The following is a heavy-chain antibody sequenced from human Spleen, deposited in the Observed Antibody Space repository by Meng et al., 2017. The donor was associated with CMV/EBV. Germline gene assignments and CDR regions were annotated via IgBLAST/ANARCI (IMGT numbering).Heavy chain of an antibody. J-gene: IGHJ5*02. CDR3: ARSGSYSRLDP. V-gene: IGHV4-30-4*08. CDR1: GGSISSGDYY. CDR2: IYNSGST. Sequence: SETLSLTCTVSGGSISSGDYYWTWVRQSPGKGLEWFGFIYNSGSTYYNPSLKSRVTISADTSKKQFSLKLTSVTVADSAVYYCARSGSYSRLDPWGQGTLVTVSS. D-gene: IGHD1-26*01.